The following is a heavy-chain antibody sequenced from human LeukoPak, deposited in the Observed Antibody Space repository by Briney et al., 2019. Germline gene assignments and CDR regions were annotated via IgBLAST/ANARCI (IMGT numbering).Heavy chain of an antibody. CDR1: GFTFSSYA. CDR3: ARGNAVPAAKYYFDY. D-gene: IGHD2-2*01. Sequence: GGSLRLSCVASGFTFSSYAMHWVRQAPGKGLEWVAVISYDGSNKYYADSVKGRFTISRDNSKNTLYLQMNSLRAEDTAVYYCARGNAVPAAKYYFDYWGQGTLVTVSS. CDR2: ISYDGSNK. J-gene: IGHJ4*02. V-gene: IGHV3-30*04.